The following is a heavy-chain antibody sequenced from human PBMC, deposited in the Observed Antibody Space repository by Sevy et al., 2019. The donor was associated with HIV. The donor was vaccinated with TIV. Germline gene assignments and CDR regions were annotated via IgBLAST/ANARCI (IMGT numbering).Heavy chain of an antibody. CDR3: STDIVVQSGYSYDFSTFNPDLPHIRGADV. J-gene: IGHJ6*01. CDR1: GFTFRNAW. D-gene: IGHD5-12*01. CDR2: IRNDPDGGTT. V-gene: IGHV3-15*01. Sequence: GGSLRLSCTASGFTFRNAWMTWVRQVPGKGLEWVGRIRNDPDGGTTDYAAPVRGRFTISRDDSKNTLYLQMNSLETEDIAVYYCSTDIVVQSGYSYDFSTFNPDLPHIRGADVWGQGTTVTVS.